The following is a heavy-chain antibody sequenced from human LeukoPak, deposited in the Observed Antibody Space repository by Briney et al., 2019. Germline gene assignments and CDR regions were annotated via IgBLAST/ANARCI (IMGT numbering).Heavy chain of an antibody. J-gene: IGHJ3*02. CDR2: IYHSGSI. Sequence: SQTLSLTCAVSGGSISSGDYSWSWIRQPPGKGLEWIGYIYHSGSIYYNPSLKSRLTISMDRSKNQFSLKLSSVTPADAAVYYCARYDILPGTYDVFDIWGQGTMVTVSS. CDR1: GGSISSGDYS. CDR3: ARYDILPGTYDVFDI. D-gene: IGHD3-9*01. V-gene: IGHV4-30-2*01.